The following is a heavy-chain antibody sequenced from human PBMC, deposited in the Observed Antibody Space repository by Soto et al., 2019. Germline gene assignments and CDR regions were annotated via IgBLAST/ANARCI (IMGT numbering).Heavy chain of an antibody. Sequence: GSLRLSCAASGFTVSSNYMSWVRQAPGKGLEWVSVIYSGGSTYYADSVKGRFTISRDNSKNTLYLQMNSLRAEDTAVYYCARDGFWSGYYRGRDAFDIWGQGTMVTVSS. V-gene: IGHV3-66*01. CDR2: IYSGGST. J-gene: IGHJ3*02. D-gene: IGHD3-3*01. CDR3: ARDGFWSGYYRGRDAFDI. CDR1: GFTVSSNY.